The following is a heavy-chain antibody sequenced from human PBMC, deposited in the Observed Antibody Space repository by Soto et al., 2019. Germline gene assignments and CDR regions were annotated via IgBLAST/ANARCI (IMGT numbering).Heavy chain of an antibody. CDR1: QYPFTNFY. V-gene: IGHV1-2*02. J-gene: IGHJ4*02. Sequence: XSVKVSCTASQYPFTNFYLHWVRQAPGQRPEWMGWINNGGGTIYAQKFQGRLTMTRDTSITTAYMELSRLSSDDTAFYYCATSSDWSPLLDYWGQGTLVTVSS. D-gene: IGHD6-19*01. CDR2: INNGGGT. CDR3: ATSSDWSPLLDY.